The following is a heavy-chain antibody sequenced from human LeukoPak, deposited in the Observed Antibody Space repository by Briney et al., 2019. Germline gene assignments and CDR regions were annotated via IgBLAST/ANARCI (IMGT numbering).Heavy chain of an antibody. V-gene: IGHV4-61*01. CDR1: GGSVSSGSYY. J-gene: IGHJ4*02. CDR3: ARDEGVILNY. Sequence: NPSETLPLTCTVSGGSVSSGSYYWSWIRQPPGKGLEWIGYIYYSGSTNYNPSLKSRVTISVDTSKNQFSLKLSSVTAADTAVYYCARDEGVILNYWGQGTLVTVSS. D-gene: IGHD3-16*02. CDR2: IYYSGST.